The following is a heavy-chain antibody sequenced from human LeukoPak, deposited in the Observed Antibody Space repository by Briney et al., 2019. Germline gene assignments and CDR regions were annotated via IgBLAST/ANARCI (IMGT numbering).Heavy chain of an antibody. CDR1: GGSFSGYY. Sequence: KSSETLSLTCAVYGGSFSGYYWSWIRQPPGKGLEWIGEINHSGSTNYNPSLKSRLTISVDTSKNQFSLNLISVTAADTALYYCARGLRGRIAVAPVGTFEIWGQGTVVTVSS. CDR2: INHSGST. D-gene: IGHD6-19*01. V-gene: IGHV4-34*01. J-gene: IGHJ3*02. CDR3: ARGLRGRIAVAPVGTFEI.